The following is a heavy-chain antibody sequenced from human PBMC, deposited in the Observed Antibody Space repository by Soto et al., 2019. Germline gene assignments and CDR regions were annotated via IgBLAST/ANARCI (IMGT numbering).Heavy chain of an antibody. D-gene: IGHD6-13*01. J-gene: IGHJ4*02. CDR3: ASMDSSWDLYY. CDR2: IYYSGST. Sequence: SETLSLTCPVSGGSISSYYLSWIRQPPGKGLEWIEYIYYSGSTNYNPSLKSRVTISVDTSKNQFSLKLSSVTAADTAVYYCASMDSSWDLYYWGQGTLFTVSS. CDR1: GGSISSYY. V-gene: IGHV4-59*01.